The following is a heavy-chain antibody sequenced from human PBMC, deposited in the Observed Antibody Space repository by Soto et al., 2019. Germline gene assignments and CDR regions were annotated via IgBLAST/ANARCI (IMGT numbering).Heavy chain of an antibody. CDR1: GASLSGYY. CDR2: IYATGSS. D-gene: IGHD1-1*01. CDR3: VRDGTKNLRDWFDP. V-gene: IGHV4-4*07. J-gene: IGHJ5*02. Sequence: SETLSLTCNFSGASLSGYYWSCIRQPPGKGLEWIGRIYATGSSDYNPSLKSRITISVDMSKKQFSLTLRSVTAADTAMYYCVRDGTKNLRDWFDPWGQGILVTVSS.